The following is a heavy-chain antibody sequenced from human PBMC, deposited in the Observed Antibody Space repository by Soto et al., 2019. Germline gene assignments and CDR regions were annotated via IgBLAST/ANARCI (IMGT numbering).Heavy chain of an antibody. Sequence: QVQLVESGGGVVQPGRSLRLSCAASGFTFSSYGMHWVRQAPGKGLEWVAIISYDGGNKYYADSVKGRFTISRDNSKNTLYLQMNSLRAEDTAVYYCAKAINNWNDEGCFDYWGQGTLVTVSS. CDR1: GFTFSSYG. CDR3: AKAINNWNDEGCFDY. D-gene: IGHD1-20*01. J-gene: IGHJ4*02. V-gene: IGHV3-30*18. CDR2: ISYDGGNK.